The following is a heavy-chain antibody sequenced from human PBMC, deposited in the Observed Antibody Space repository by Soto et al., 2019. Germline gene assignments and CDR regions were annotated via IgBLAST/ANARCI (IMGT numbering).Heavy chain of an antibody. CDR1: GFTFTSSA. V-gene: IGHV1-58*01. CDR3: AAPLLLARYYYYGMDV. CDR2: IVVGSGNT. Sequence: GASVKVSCKASGFTFTSSAVQWVRQARGQRLEWIGWIVVGSGNTNYAQKFQERVTITRDMSTSTAYMELSSLRSEDTAVYYCAAPLLLARYYYYGMDVWGQGTTVTVSS. D-gene: IGHD3-3*02. J-gene: IGHJ6*02.